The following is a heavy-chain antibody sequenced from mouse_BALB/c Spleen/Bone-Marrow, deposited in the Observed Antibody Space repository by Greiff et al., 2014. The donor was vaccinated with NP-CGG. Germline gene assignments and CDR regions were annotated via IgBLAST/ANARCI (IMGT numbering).Heavy chain of an antibody. CDR2: IDPSDNYT. V-gene: IGHV1-59*01. CDR1: GYTFTGYG. D-gene: IGHD2-14*01. J-gene: IGHJ3*01. Sequence: QVQLKESXAELVRPGASVKMSCKGSGYTFTGYGMHWVKQRPGKGLEWIGVIDPSDNYTHYNQEFKGKATLTVDTSSSTAYMQLSSLASEDSAVYYCTNLGTYWGQGTLVTVSA. CDR3: TNLGTY.